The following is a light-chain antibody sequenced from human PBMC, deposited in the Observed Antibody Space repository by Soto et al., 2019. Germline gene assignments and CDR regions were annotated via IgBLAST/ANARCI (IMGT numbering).Light chain of an antibody. Sequence: ELGFTQTPGTLSLSPGERATLSCRARQSVTSSHLAWYQQKPGQAPRLLSYGASTRATGIPDRFSGSGSDTDFSLTIRRLDPEDFAMYYCLLYFSPDRYTFGPGTKVQIK. V-gene: IGKV3-20*01. CDR1: QSVTSSH. CDR3: LLYFSPDRYT. J-gene: IGKJ2*01. CDR2: GAS.